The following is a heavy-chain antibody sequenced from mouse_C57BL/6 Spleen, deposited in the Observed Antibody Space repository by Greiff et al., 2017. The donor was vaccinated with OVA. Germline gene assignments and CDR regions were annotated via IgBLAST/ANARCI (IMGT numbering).Heavy chain of an antibody. J-gene: IGHJ4*01. CDR3: ARAGDGYYPLYAMDY. V-gene: IGHV1-18*01. CDR2: INPNNGGT. CDR1: GYTFTDYN. Sequence: EVQLQQSGPELVKPGASVKIPCKASGYTFTDYNMDWVKQSHGKSLEWIGDINPNNGGTIYNQKFKGKATLTVDKSSSTAYMELRSLTSEDTAVYYCARAGDGYYPLYAMDYWGQGTSVTVSS. D-gene: IGHD2-3*01.